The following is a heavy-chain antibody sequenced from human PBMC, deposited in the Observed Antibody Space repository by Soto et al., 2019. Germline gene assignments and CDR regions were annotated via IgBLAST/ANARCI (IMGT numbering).Heavy chain of an antibody. D-gene: IGHD6-19*01. CDR3: ARIQYSGGWSDYWYFDL. V-gene: IGHV2-26*01. CDR2: IFSNDET. Sequence: QVTLKESGPVLVKPTEPLTLTCTVSGFSLSNARMGVSWIRQPPGKALEWLAHIFSNDETSYSTSLKSRLPLAKDTSKRQVVLTMTNMDPVDTATYYCARIQYSGGWSDYWYFDLWGRGSLVTVSS. CDR1: GFSLSNARMG. J-gene: IGHJ2*01.